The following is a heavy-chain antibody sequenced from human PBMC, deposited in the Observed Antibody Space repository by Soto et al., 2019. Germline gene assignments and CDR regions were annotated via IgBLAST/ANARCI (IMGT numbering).Heavy chain of an antibody. V-gene: IGHV1-69*02. CDR2: VVPVLGIS. CDR1: GYTFSSYS. D-gene: IGHD2-2*01. J-gene: IGHJ4*02. Sequence: QVQLVQSGTEVKKPGSSVKVSCKASGYTFSSYSISWVRQAPGQGLEWMGRVVPVLGISNYAQRFQGRVTLTAHRSTSTADLELNSLTSEDTAVYFCARGAVDQPLLAVFWGQGTLVAVSS. CDR3: ARGAVDQPLLAVF.